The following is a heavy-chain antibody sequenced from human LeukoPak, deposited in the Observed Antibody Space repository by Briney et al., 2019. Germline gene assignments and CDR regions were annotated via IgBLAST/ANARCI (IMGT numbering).Heavy chain of an antibody. CDR3: AKGSISGVVLVPATCAPNDY. CDR1: GFTFSSYS. J-gene: IGHJ4*02. Sequence: GGSLRLSCAASGFTFSSYSMNWVRQAPGKGLEWVSGISGSGGSTYYVDSVKGRFTISRDNSKNTLYLQMNSLTVEDTAIYYCAKGSISGVVLVPATCAPNDYWGQGTLVTVSS. V-gene: IGHV3-23*01. D-gene: IGHD2-15*01. CDR2: ISGSGGST.